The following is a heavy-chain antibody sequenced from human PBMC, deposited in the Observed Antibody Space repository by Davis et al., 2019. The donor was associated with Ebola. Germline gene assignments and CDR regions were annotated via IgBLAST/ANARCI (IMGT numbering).Heavy chain of an antibody. D-gene: IGHD5-18*01. CDR2: IYYSGST. CDR1: GGSISSYY. V-gene: IGHV4-59*01. CDR3: ARGWGYSYGQCVFDY. J-gene: IGHJ4*02. Sequence: PSETLSLTCTVSGGSISSYYWSWIRQPPGKGLEWIGYIYYSGSTNYNPSLKSRVTISVDTSKNQFSLKLSSVTAADTAVYYCARGWGYSYGQCVFDYWGQGTLVTVSS.